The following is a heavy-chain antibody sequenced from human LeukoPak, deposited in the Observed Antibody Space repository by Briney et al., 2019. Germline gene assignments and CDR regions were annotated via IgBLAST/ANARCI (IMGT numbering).Heavy chain of an antibody. CDR2: IYNSGST. CDR3: ARIMVRGAQVLAFDI. Sequence: SETLSLTCTVSSVSISSGGYYWSWIRQYPGKGLEWIGNIYNSGSTYYNPSLKSRVTVSVDTSKNQFSLKLSSVTAADTAVYYCARIMVRGAQVLAFDIWGLGTMVTVSS. V-gene: IGHV4-31*03. D-gene: IGHD3-10*01. J-gene: IGHJ3*02. CDR1: SVSISSGGYY.